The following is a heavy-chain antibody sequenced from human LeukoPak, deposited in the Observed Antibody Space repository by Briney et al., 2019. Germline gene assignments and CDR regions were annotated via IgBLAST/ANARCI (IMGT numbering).Heavy chain of an antibody. V-gene: IGHV4-61*10. CDR2: IYYSGST. CDR1: GGSISSVSYY. D-gene: IGHD6-13*01. CDR3: ARAAIAAAGTVFYYYYYMDV. Sequence: PSETLSLTRTVSGGSISSVSYYWSWIREPAGKGLEWIGYIYYSGSTNYNPSLKSRVTISVDTSKNQFSLKLSSVTAADTAVYYCARAAIAAAGTVFYYYYYMDVWGKGTTVTVSS. J-gene: IGHJ6*03.